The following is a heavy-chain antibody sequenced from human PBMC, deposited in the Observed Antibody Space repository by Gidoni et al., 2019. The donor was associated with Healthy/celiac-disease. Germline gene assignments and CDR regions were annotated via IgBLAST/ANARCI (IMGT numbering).Heavy chain of an antibody. CDR3: AKEGSIFGVENDY. D-gene: IGHD3-3*01. V-gene: IGHV3-23*01. CDR2: TSGSGGST. CDR1: GFTFSSYA. Sequence: EVQLLESGGGLVQPGGSLRLSCAASGFTFSSYAMSWVRQAPGKGLELVSATSGSGGSTYYADSVKGRFTISRDNSKNTLYLQMNSLRAEDTAVYYCAKEGSIFGVENDYWGQGTLVTVSS. J-gene: IGHJ4*02.